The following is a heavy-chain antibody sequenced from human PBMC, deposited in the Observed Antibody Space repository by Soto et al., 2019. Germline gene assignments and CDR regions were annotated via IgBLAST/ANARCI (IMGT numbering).Heavy chain of an antibody. Sequence: PSPTLSLTCVISGDSVSNKNTAWNWIRQSPSGGLEWLGRTYYRSKWYNDYATSMKSRITISPDTSKNQFSLHLNSVTPEDTAVYFCARRFFDLGSAFDFWGQGTPVTVSS. V-gene: IGHV6-1*01. CDR2: TYYRSKWYN. D-gene: IGHD3-10*01. CDR1: GDSVSNKNTA. J-gene: IGHJ4*02. CDR3: ARRFFDLGSAFDF.